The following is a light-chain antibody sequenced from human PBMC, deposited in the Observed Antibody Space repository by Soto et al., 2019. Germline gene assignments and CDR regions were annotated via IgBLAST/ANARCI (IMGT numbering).Light chain of an antibody. Sequence: IVMTQSAATQSVSXGERVTLFYRVSESVISNLAWYHEKPGEGXRLINXDASTRATDVQASLSGSGSGREFTLIISSLQSEDLAVYYCKQYNDWSPITFGQGTRLEIK. J-gene: IGKJ5*01. CDR3: KQYNDWSPIT. CDR1: ESVISN. CDR2: DAS. V-gene: IGKV3-15*01.